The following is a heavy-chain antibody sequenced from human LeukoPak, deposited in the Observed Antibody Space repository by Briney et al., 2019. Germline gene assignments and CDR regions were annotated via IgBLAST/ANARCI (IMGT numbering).Heavy chain of an antibody. Sequence: ASVKVSCKASGYTFTSYYMHWVRQAPGQGLEWMGLINPTGGSTGYAQKFQGRVTMTRDMSTSTVYMELSSLRSEDTAVYYCARAARNIAVAGTRDWFDPWGQGTLVTVSS. CDR2: INPTGGST. D-gene: IGHD6-19*01. V-gene: IGHV1-46*01. J-gene: IGHJ5*02. CDR3: ARAARNIAVAGTRDWFDP. CDR1: GYTFTSYY.